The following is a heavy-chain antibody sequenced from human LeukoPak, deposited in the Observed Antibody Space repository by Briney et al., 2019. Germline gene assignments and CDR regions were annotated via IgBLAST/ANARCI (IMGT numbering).Heavy chain of an antibody. J-gene: IGHJ6*03. D-gene: IGHD5-12*01. CDR1: GGSFSGYY. CDR3: ALEDIVATSDYYYYMDV. CDR2: INHSGST. V-gene: IGHV4-34*01. Sequence: SETLSLTCAVYGGSFSGYYWSWIRQPPGKGLGWIGEINHSGSTNYNPSLKSRVTISVDTSKNQFSLKLSSVTAADTAVYYCALEDIVATSDYYYYMDVWGKGTTVTISS.